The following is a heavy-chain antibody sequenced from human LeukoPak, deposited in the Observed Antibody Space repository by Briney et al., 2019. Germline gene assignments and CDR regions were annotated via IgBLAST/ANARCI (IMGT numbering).Heavy chain of an antibody. D-gene: IGHD1-26*01. CDR1: GFTFSNYA. CDR2: ISSSGGGT. V-gene: IGHV3-23*01. Sequence: AGGSLRLSCAASGFTFSNYAMSWVRQAPGKGLEWVSAISSSGGGTYYADSVKGRFTISRDNSKNTLDMQMNSLRADDTAVYYCAKLVQGSYLDYWGQGTLVTVSS. CDR3: AKLVQGSYLDY. J-gene: IGHJ4*02.